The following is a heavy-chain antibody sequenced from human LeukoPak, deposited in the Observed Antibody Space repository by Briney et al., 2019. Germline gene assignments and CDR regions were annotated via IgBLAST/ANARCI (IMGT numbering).Heavy chain of an antibody. Sequence: ASVKVSCKASGGTYSSYTISWVRQAPGQGLEWMGRIIPILGIANYAQKFQGRVMITADKSTGTAYMELSSLRSEDTAVYYCARDYDSSTSWPGFDPWGQGTLVTVSS. D-gene: IGHD2-2*01. V-gene: IGHV1-69*04. CDR2: IIPILGIA. J-gene: IGHJ5*02. CDR1: GGTYSSYT. CDR3: ARDYDSSTSWPGFDP.